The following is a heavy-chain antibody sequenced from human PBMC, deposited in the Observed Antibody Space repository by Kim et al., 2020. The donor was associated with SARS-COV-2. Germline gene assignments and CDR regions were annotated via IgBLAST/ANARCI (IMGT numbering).Heavy chain of an antibody. J-gene: IGHJ3*02. CDR1: GYTFTSYD. D-gene: IGHD3-22*01. Sequence: ASVKVSCKASGYTFTSYDINWVRQATGQGLEWMGWMNPNSGNTGYAQKFQGRVTMTRNTSISTAYMELSSLRSEDTAVYYCASLSGDYYDSSGYYLDAFDIWGQGTMVTVSS. CDR2: MNPNSGNT. CDR3: ASLSGDYYDSSGYYLDAFDI. V-gene: IGHV1-8*01.